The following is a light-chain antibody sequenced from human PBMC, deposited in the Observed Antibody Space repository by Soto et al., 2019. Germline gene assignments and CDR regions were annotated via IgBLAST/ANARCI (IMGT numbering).Light chain of an antibody. CDR3: CPYAGSSTFDYV. Sequence: QSALTQPASVAGSPGQSITISCTGTRSDVGSYNLVSWYQQHPGKAPKLMIYEVSKRTSGVSNRFSGSKSGNTASLTISGLHADYEADYYCCPYAGSSTFDYVFGTGTKVTVL. J-gene: IGLJ1*01. V-gene: IGLV2-23*02. CDR2: EVS. CDR1: RSDVGSYNL.